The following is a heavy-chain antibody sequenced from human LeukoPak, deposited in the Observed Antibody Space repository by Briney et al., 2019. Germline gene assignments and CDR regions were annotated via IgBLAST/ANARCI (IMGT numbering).Heavy chain of an antibody. V-gene: IGHV4-34*01. CDR2: INHSGST. J-gene: IGHJ4*02. CDR1: GASFSGYY. D-gene: IGHD2-21*02. CDR3: ARLYCGGDCYLDY. Sequence: PSETLSLTCAVYGASFSGYYWSWIRQPPGKGLEWIGEINHSGSTNYNPSLKSRVTISVDTSKNQFSLKLSSVTAADTAVYYCARLYCGGDCYLDYWGQGTLVTVSS.